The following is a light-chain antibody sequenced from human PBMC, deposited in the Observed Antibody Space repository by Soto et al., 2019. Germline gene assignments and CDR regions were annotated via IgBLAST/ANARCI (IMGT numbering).Light chain of an antibody. CDR2: GAS. CDR3: HQYNYWPT. Sequence: EIVMTQSPATLSVSPGERATLSCRASQSVSSNLAWYQQKPGQAPRLLIYGASTRATGIPARFSGSGSGTEFTLTISRLEPGDFAVYYCHQYNYWPTFGQGTKVDIK. CDR1: QSVSSN. V-gene: IGKV3-15*01. J-gene: IGKJ1*01.